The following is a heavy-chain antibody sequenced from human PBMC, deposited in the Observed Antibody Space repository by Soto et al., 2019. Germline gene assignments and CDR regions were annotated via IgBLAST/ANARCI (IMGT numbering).Heavy chain of an antibody. V-gene: IGHV3-33*01. CDR3: ARVIAAAGKPGQFDY. Sequence: QVQLVESGGGVVQPGRSLRLSCAASGFTFSSYGMHWVRQAPGKGLEWVAVIWYDGSNKYYADSVKGRFTISRDNSKNTLYLQMNSLRAEDTAVYYCARVIAAAGKPGQFDYWGQGTLVTVSS. CDR1: GFTFSSYG. D-gene: IGHD6-13*01. J-gene: IGHJ4*02. CDR2: IWYDGSNK.